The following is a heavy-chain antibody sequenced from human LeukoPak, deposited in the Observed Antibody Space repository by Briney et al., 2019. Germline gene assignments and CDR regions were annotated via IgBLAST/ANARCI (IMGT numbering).Heavy chain of an antibody. Sequence: GASVKVSCKASGYTFTSYYMHWVRQAPGQGLEWMEIINPSGGSTSYAQKFQGRVTMTRDTSTSTVYMELSSLRSEDTAVYYCARTYYYGSGSYSEYYFDYWGQGTLVTVSS. CDR1: GYTFTSYY. CDR3: ARTYYYGSGSYSEYYFDY. V-gene: IGHV1-46*01. J-gene: IGHJ4*02. CDR2: INPSGGST. D-gene: IGHD3-10*01.